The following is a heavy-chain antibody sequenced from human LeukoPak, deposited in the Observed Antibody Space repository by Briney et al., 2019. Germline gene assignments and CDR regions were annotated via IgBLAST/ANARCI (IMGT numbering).Heavy chain of an antibody. D-gene: IGHD3-16*01. CDR1: GFTFSNAW. Sequence: PGGSLRLSCAASGFTFSNAWMNWVRQAPGKGLEWVSSMSLSTSGKTYADSVKGRFTVSTDKAKNTLYLQMDSLRAEDTAMYYCAKALTRWAFDMWGQGTMVTVSS. V-gene: IGHV3-21*04. CDR3: AKALTRWAFDM. J-gene: IGHJ3*02. CDR2: MSLSTSGK.